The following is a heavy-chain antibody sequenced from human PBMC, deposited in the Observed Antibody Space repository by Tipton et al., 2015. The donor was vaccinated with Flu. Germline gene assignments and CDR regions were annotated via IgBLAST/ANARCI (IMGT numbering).Heavy chain of an antibody. CDR1: GDSIGSEYY. D-gene: IGHD3-16*02. V-gene: IGHV4-38-2*01. CDR3: ARRVGTFGAVIEDDAFHI. J-gene: IGHJ3*02. CDR2: IHRTGST. Sequence: TLSLTCSVSGDSIGSEYYWAWVRQPPGKGLEWIGNIHRTGSTYFNPSLTKRVTISVDTSKNQFSLRLTSVTAADTAVYYCARRVGTFGAVIEDDAFHIWGQGTLVTVSS.